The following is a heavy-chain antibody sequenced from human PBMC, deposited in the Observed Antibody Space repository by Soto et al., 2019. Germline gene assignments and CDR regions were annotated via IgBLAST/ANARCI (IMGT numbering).Heavy chain of an antibody. CDR1: GGSISSGGYY. Sequence: QVQLQESGPGLVKPSQTLSLTCTVSGGSISSGGYYWSWIRQHPGKGVGWIGYIYYRGSTYYTPSLKSRVTISVDTSKNQFSLKLSSVTAADTAVYYCATYGSGTYKPTTFDYWGQGTLVTVSS. D-gene: IGHD3-10*01. V-gene: IGHV4-31*03. CDR3: ATYGSGTYKPTTFDY. J-gene: IGHJ4*02. CDR2: IYYRGST.